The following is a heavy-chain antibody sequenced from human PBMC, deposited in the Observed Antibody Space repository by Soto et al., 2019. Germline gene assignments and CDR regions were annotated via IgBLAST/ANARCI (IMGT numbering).Heavy chain of an antibody. D-gene: IGHD1-20*01. J-gene: IGHJ6*02. CDR3: ARHLITGYSYYYGMDV. V-gene: IGHV5-51*01. CDR2: IYPGDSDT. CDR1: GYSFTSYW. Sequence: GESLKISCKGSGYSFTSYWIGWVRQMPGKGLEWMGIIYPGDSDTRYSPSFQGQVTISADKSISTAYLQWSSLKASDTAMYYCARHLITGYSYYYGMDVWGQGTTVTVS.